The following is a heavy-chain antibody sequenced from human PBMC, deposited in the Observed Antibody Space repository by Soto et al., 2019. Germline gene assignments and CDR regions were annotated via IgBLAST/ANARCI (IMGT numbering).Heavy chain of an antibody. CDR2: IVVGSGNT. V-gene: IGHV1-58*01. Sequence: SVKVCCKASGLPFTSSALQLVRQARGQRLEWIGWIVVGSGNTNYAQKFQERVTITRYMSTSTAYMELSRLRSEDTAVYYCAAASSSWYHGYYYYGMDVWGQGTPVTVSS. CDR3: AAASSSWYHGYYYYGMDV. CDR1: GLPFTSSA. D-gene: IGHD6-13*01. J-gene: IGHJ6*01.